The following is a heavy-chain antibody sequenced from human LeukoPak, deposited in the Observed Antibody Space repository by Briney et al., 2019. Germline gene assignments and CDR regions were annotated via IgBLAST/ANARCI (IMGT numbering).Heavy chain of an antibody. Sequence: SGTLSLTCTVSGGSISSYYWSWIRQPAGKGLEWIGRIYTSGSTNYNPSLKSRVTMSVDTSKNQFSLKLSSVTAADTAVYYCARVGSSSWSVYYYYYMDVWGKGTTVTISS. CDR3: ARVGSSSWSVYYYYYMDV. J-gene: IGHJ6*03. D-gene: IGHD6-13*01. CDR2: IYTSGST. V-gene: IGHV4-4*07. CDR1: GGSISSYY.